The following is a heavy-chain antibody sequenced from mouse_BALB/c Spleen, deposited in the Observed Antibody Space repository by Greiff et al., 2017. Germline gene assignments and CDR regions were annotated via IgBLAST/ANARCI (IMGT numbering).Heavy chain of an antibody. J-gene: IGHJ4*01. V-gene: IGHV5-12-2*01. Sequence: DVHLVESGGGLVQPGGSLKLSCAASGFTFSSYTMSWVRQTPEKRLEWVAYISNGGGSTYYPDTVKGRFTISRDNAKNTLYLQMSSLKSEDTAMYYCARQGPIYYGYDYYAMDYWGQGTSVTVSS. D-gene: IGHD2-2*01. CDR3: ARQGPIYYGYDYYAMDY. CDR2: ISNGGGST. CDR1: GFTFSSYT.